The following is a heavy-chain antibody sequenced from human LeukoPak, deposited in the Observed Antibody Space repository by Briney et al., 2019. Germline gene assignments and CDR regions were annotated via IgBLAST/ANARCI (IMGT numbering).Heavy chain of an antibody. CDR2: VHNSGGDNYIP. J-gene: IGHJ3*02. Sequence: SETLSLTCSVSGGSISRFFWTWIRQSPGRGLEWIGYVHNSGGDNYIPSYNPSLKSRATISVETSKNQFSLQLTSVTATDTAVYFCARRRPPFISDGTDYPHAFDMWGQGTRVIVSA. CDR1: GGSISRFF. D-gene: IGHD2-8*02. CDR3: ARRRPPFISDGTDYPHAFDM. V-gene: IGHV4-59*08.